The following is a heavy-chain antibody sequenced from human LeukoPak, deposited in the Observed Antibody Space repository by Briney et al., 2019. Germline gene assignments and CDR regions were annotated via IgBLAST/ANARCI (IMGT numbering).Heavy chain of an antibody. CDR1: GFTFSSYA. D-gene: IGHD3-3*01. Sequence: GGSLRLSCSASGFTFSSYAMHWVRQAPGKGLEYVSAISRNGGSTYYVDSVKGRFTISRDNSKNTLYLQMGSLRAEDTAVYYCVKGGTYYDFWSGYYTGDYWGQGTLVTVSS. CDR3: VKGGTYYDFWSGYYTGDY. V-gene: IGHV3-64D*06. CDR2: ISRNGGST. J-gene: IGHJ4*02.